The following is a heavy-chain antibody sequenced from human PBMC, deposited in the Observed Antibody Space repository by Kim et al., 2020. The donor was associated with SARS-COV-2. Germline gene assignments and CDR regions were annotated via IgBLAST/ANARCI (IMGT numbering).Heavy chain of an antibody. Sequence: GGSLRLSCGASGFSFDDYAMHWVRQSPGKGLEWVSLINADGATAYYADSVRGRFTVSRDNSENTLYLQMNSLRTEDSALYYCTRERNYGSSGYDQWGQGIVVTVSS. CDR2: INADGATA. D-gene: IGHD3-22*01. CDR3: TRERNYGSSGYDQ. V-gene: IGHV3-43*02. CDR1: GFSFDDYA. J-gene: IGHJ4*02.